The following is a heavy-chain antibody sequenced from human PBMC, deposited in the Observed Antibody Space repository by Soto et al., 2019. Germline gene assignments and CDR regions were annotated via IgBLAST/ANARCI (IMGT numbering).Heavy chain of an antibody. D-gene: IGHD5-12*01. CDR1: GGSFSGYY. CDR3: ARGARRRDGYNRPKGFDY. CDR2: INQSGSA. Sequence: QVQLQQWGAGLLKPSETLSLTCAVYGGSFSGYYWTWIRQPPGKGLEWIGEINQSGSANCIPSLESRVTISIDTSKNQFSLKLTSVTAADTAVYYCARGARRRDGYNRPKGFDYWGQGTLVTVSS. J-gene: IGHJ4*02. V-gene: IGHV4-34*02.